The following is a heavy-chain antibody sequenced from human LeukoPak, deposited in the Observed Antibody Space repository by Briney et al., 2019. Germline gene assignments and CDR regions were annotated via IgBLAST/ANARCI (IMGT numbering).Heavy chain of an antibody. D-gene: IGHD2-15*01. Sequence: PSETLSLTCTVSGGSISENYWSWIRQPPGKGLEWIGYAYYSGHTNYNSSLKSRVTMSLDTSKSQFSLRLSSVTAADTAVYFCARHPFATPFDYWGPGTLVTVSS. CDR1: GGSISENY. V-gene: IGHV4-59*08. CDR3: ARHPFATPFDY. CDR2: AYYSGHT. J-gene: IGHJ4*02.